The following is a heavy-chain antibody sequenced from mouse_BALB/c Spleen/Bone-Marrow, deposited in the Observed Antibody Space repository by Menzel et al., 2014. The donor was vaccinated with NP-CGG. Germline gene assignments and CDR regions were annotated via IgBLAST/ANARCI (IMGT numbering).Heavy chain of an antibody. V-gene: IGHV1-80*01. J-gene: IGHJ2*01. CDR3: ARVYYGNLDY. Sequence: QVQLKQSGAELVRPGSSVKISCKASGYTFSNFWMNWVKQRPGQGLEWIGQIHPGDGDTNNNGMFKGKATLTIDKSSSTAYMQLSGLSSEDSAVYFCARVYYGNLDYWGQGTTLTVSS. CDR2: IHPGDGDT. D-gene: IGHD2-1*01. CDR1: GYTFSNFW.